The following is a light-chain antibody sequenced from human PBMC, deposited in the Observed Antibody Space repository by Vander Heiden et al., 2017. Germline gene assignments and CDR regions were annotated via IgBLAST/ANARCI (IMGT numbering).Light chain of an antibody. CDR1: QSVSSSY. Sequence: EIVLTQSPGTLSLSPGERATLSCRASQSVSSSYLDWEQQKPGQAPRLLIYGASSRANGIPDRFSGSGCGTDFTLTISRREPEDFAVYYCQQDGSSRAFGQGTKVEIK. V-gene: IGKV3-20*01. CDR2: GAS. CDR3: QQDGSSRA. J-gene: IGKJ1*01.